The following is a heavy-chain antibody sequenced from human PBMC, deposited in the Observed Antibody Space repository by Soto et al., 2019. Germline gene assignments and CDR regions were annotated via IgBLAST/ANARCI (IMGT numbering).Heavy chain of an antibody. J-gene: IGHJ6*02. CDR2: ISAYNGNT. CDR3: ARFTPPVGWNYVRVVYGMDV. Sequence: GASVKVSCKASGYTFTSYGISWVRQAPGQGLEWMGWISAYNGNTNYAQKLQGRVTMTTDTSTSTAYMELRSLRSDDTAVYYCARFTPPVGWNYVRVVYGMDVWGQGTTVTVSS. CDR1: GYTFTSYG. V-gene: IGHV1-18*01. D-gene: IGHD1-7*01.